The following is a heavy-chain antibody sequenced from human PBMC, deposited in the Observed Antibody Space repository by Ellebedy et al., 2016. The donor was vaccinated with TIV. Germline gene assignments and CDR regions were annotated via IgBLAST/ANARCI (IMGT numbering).Heavy chain of an antibody. J-gene: IGHJ3*02. CDR3: AGHSGYYRTAYAFDI. CDR2: IIPIFGTA. Sequence: SVKVSCXASGGTFSSYAISWVRQAPGQGLEWMGGIIPIFGTANYAQKFQGRVTITADKSTSTAYMELSSLRSEDTAVHYCAGHSGYYRTAYAFDIWGQGTMVTVSS. D-gene: IGHD3-22*01. CDR1: GGTFSSYA. V-gene: IGHV1-69*06.